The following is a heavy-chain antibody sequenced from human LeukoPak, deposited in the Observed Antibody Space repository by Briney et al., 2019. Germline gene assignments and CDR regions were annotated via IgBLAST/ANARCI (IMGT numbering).Heavy chain of an antibody. V-gene: IGHV4-59*01. J-gene: IGHJ6*03. Sequence: SETLSLTCTVSGGSIISYYWSWIRQPPGKGLEWIGYICYSGSTNYNPSLKSRVTISVDTSKNQFSLKLSSVTAADTAVYYCARGGGMGHYYYYMDVWGKGTTVTISS. D-gene: IGHD5-24*01. CDR2: ICYSGST. CDR1: GGSIISYY. CDR3: ARGGGMGHYYYYMDV.